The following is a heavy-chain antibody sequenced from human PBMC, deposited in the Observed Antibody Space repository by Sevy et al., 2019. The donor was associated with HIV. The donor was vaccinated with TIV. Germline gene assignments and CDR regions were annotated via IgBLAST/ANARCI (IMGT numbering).Heavy chain of an antibody. CDR3: AKSYYYGSGTQGGDAFDI. V-gene: IGHV3-23*01. CDR2: ISGSGGST. Sequence: LSLTCAASGLTFSSYAMSWVRQAPGKGLEWVSAISGSGGSTYYADSVKGRFTISRDNSKNTLYLQMNSLRAEDTAVYYCAKSYYYGSGTQGGDAFDIWGQGTMVTVSS. D-gene: IGHD3-10*01. J-gene: IGHJ3*02. CDR1: GLTFSSYA.